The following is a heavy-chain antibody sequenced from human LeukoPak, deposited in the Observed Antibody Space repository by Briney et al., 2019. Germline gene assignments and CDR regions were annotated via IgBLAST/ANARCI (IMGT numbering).Heavy chain of an antibody. J-gene: IGHJ5*02. D-gene: IGHD1-7*01. V-gene: IGHV1-69*05. CDR2: IIPIFGTA. CDR1: GGTFSSYA. CDR3: ARDFRTGTTFVPVWFDP. Sequence: GASVKVSCKASGGTFSSYAISWVRQAPGQGLEWMGGIIPIFGTANYAQKFQGRVTITTDESTSTAYMELSSLRSEDTAVYYCARDFRTGTTFVPVWFDPWGREPWSPSPQ.